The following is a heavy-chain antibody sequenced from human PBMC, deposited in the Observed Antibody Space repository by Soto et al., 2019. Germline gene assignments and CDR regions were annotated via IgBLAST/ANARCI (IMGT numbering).Heavy chain of an antibody. D-gene: IGHD3-22*01. J-gene: IGHJ4*02. V-gene: IGHV4-31*03. Sequence: TLSLTCTVSGGSISSGGYYWIWIRHHPGKGLEWIGYIYYSGSTYYNPSLKSRVTISVDTSKNQFSLKLSSVTAADTAVYYCARGSRLLSDYWGQGTLVTVSS. CDR3: ARGSRLLSDY. CDR1: GGSISSGGYY. CDR2: IYYSGST.